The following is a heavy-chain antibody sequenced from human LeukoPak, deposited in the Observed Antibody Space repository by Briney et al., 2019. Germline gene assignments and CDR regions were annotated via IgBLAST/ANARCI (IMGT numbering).Heavy chain of an antibody. CDR1: GFTVSSNY. CDR2: IYGGGNI. CDR3: ASRDCSGGRCRFAGADPFDY. Sequence: GGSLRLSCAASGFTVSSNYMNWVRQAPGKGLEWVSVIYGGGNIYYADSVKGRFTISRDNSKNTLYLQMNSLKTEDTAVYYCASRDCSGGRCRFAGADPFDYWGQGTLVTVSS. V-gene: IGHV3-53*01. J-gene: IGHJ4*02. D-gene: IGHD2-15*01.